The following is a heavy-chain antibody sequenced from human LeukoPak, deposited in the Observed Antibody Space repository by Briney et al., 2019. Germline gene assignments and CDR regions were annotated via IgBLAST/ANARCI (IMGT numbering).Heavy chain of an antibody. CDR1: GGSISGGGYS. V-gene: IGHV4-30-2*01. CDR3: ARVVAATHAFDI. Sequence: PSETLSLTCAVSGGSISGGGYSWGWIRQPPGKGLEWIGYIYHSGSTYCNPSLKSRVTISVDRSKNQFSLKLSSVTAADTAVYYCARVVAATHAFDIWGQGTMVTVSS. CDR2: IYHSGST. D-gene: IGHD3-10*01. J-gene: IGHJ3*02.